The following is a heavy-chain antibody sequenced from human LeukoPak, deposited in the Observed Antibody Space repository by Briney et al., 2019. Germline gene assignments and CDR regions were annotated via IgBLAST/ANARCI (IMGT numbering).Heavy chain of an antibody. CDR2: INPNSGGT. Sequence: ASVKVSCKSSGYTFTGYYMHWVRQAPGQGLEWMGRINPNSGGTNYAQKFQGRVTMTRDTSISTAYMELSRLRSDDTAVYYCASTGYSSGWYNWFDPWGQGTLVTVSS. D-gene: IGHD6-19*01. J-gene: IGHJ5*02. CDR1: GYTFTGYY. V-gene: IGHV1-2*06. CDR3: ASTGYSSGWYNWFDP.